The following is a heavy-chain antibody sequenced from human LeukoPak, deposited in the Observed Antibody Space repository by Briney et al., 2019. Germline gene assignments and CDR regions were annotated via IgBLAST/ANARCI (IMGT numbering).Heavy chain of an antibody. CDR2: ISGSGGST. CDR1: GFTFSSYA. CDR3: ARSSSGWSILFDY. Sequence: GGSLRLSCAASGFTFSSYAMSWVRQAPGKGLEWVSAISGSGGSTYYADSVKGRFTISRDNSKNTLYLQMNSLRAEDTAVYYCARSSSGWSILFDYWGQGTLVTVSS. D-gene: IGHD6-19*01. V-gene: IGHV3-23*01. J-gene: IGHJ4*02.